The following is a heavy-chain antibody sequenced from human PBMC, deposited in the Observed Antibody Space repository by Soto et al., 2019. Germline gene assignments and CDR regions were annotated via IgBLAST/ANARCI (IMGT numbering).Heavy chain of an antibody. CDR1: GFTFSSYA. V-gene: IGHV3-23*01. J-gene: IGHJ3*02. Sequence: PGGSLRLSCAASGFTFSSYAMSWVRQAPGKGLEWVSAISGSGGSTYYADSVKGRFTISRDNSKNTLYLQMNSLRAEDTAVYYCAKAFCSGGSCYSDNAFDIWGQGTMVTVSS. D-gene: IGHD2-15*01. CDR3: AKAFCSGGSCYSDNAFDI. CDR2: ISGSGGST.